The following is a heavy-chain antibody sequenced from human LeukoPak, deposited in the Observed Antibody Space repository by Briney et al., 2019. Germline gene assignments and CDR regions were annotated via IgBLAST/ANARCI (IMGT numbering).Heavy chain of an antibody. J-gene: IGHJ4*02. D-gene: IGHD2-21*01. Sequence: PSETLSLTCTVSGGPISSSSYYWGWIRQPPGKGLEWIGSIYYSGSTYYNPSLKSRVTISVDTSKNQFSLKLSSVTAADTAVYYCASLSRGLAYRGGDCYYDYWGQGTLVTVSS. CDR2: IYYSGST. V-gene: IGHV4-39*01. CDR3: ASLSRGLAYRGGDCYYDY. CDR1: GGPISSSSYY.